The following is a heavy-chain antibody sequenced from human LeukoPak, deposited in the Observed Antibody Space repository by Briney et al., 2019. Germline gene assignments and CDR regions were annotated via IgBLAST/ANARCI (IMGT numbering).Heavy chain of an antibody. CDR2: IIPIFGTA. J-gene: IGHJ4*02. CDR1: GGTFSSSA. Sequence: SVKVSCKASGGTFSSSAISWVRQAPGQGLEWMGGIIPIFGTANYAQKFQGRVTITTDESTSTAYMELSSLRSEDTAVYYCARAANWGSWEDYFDYWGQGTLVTVSS. D-gene: IGHD7-27*01. CDR3: ARAANWGSWEDYFDY. V-gene: IGHV1-69*05.